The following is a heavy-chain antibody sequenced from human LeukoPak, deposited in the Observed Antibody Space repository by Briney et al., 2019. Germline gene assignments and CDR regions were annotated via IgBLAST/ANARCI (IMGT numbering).Heavy chain of an antibody. D-gene: IGHD2-15*01. Sequence: GASVKVSCKASGYTFTGYYMHWVRQAPGQGLEWMGWISAYNGNTNYAQKLQGRVTMTTDTSTSTAYMELRSLRSDDTAVYYCARGSGLYCSGGSCYDYWGQGTLVTVSS. V-gene: IGHV1-18*04. J-gene: IGHJ4*02. CDR3: ARGSGLYCSGGSCYDY. CDR2: ISAYNGNT. CDR1: GYTFTGYY.